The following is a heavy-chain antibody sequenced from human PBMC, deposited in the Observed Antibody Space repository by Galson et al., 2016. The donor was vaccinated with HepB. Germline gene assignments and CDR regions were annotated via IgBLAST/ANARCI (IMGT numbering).Heavy chain of an antibody. CDR2: IQYSGNT. Sequence: LSLTCTVSGGSISSHPYYWGWVRQSPGKALEWIGSIQYSGNTYYNPALSSRVTIFIDTSKNQISLTLTSVTAADPALYSCARNFVRGVNPGFDIWGRGTMVTVSS. D-gene: IGHD3-10*01. CDR3: ARNFVRGVNPGFDI. V-gene: IGHV4-39*01. CDR1: GGSISSHPYY. J-gene: IGHJ3*02.